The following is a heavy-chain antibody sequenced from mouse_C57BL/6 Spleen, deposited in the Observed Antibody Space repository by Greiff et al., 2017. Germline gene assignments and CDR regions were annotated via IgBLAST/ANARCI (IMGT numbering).Heavy chain of an antibody. CDR1: GYAFTNYL. Sequence: VQLQQSGAELVRPGTSVKVSCKASGYAFTNYLIEWVKQRPGQGLEWIGVINPGSGGTNYNEKFKGKATLTADKSSSTAYMQLSSLTSEDSAVYFCARMDYYGSGYGHFDYWGQGTTLTVSS. D-gene: IGHD1-1*01. V-gene: IGHV1-54*01. CDR2: INPGSGGT. J-gene: IGHJ2*01. CDR3: ARMDYYGSGYGHFDY.